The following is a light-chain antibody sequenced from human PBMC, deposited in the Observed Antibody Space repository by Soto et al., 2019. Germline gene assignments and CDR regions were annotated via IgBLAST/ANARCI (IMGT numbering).Light chain of an antibody. CDR2: GAS. Sequence: EIVWTQSPGTLSLSPGERATLSCRASQSVSSSFLAWYQQKPGQAPRLLIYGASSRATGIPDRFSGSGSGTDFTLTISRLEPEDVAVYYCPQYGRAPLTFGGGTTVELK. CDR1: QSVSSSF. CDR3: PQYGRAPLT. V-gene: IGKV3-20*01. J-gene: IGKJ4*01.